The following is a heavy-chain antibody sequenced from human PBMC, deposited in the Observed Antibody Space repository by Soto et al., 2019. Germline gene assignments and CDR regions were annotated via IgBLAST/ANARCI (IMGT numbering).Heavy chain of an antibody. J-gene: IGHJ4*02. D-gene: IGHD3-10*01. CDR1: GGSFSGYY. V-gene: IGHV4-34*01. CDR3: ARGRVVHYGSGRNFDY. CDR2: INHSGST. Sequence: SATLSLTCAVYGGSFSGYYWSWIRQPPGKGLEWIGEINHSGSTNYNPSLKSRVTISVDTSKNQFSLKLSSVTAADTAVYYCARGRVVHYGSGRNFDYWGQGTLVTVSS.